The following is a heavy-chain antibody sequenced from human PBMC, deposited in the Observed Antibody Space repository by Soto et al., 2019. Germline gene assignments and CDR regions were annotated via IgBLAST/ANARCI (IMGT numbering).Heavy chain of an antibody. V-gene: IGHV1-18*01. D-gene: IGHD4-17*01. CDR1: GYTFTSYG. CDR3: ARAHDYGDYWYFDL. J-gene: IGHJ2*01. CDR2: ISAYNGNT. Sequence: ASVKVSCKSSGYTFTSYGISWVRQAPGQGLEWMGWISAYNGNTNYAQKLQGSVTMTTDTSTRTAYMELGSLRSDDTAVYYCARAHDYGDYWYFDLWGRGTLVTVSS.